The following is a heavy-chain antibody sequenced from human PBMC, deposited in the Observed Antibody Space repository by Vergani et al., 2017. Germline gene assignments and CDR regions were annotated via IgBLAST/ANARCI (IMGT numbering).Heavy chain of an antibody. D-gene: IGHD2/OR15-2a*01. CDR3: ASQRIGGRFAFDI. CDR1: GGSINSGDYY. V-gene: IGHV4-30-4*01. Sequence: QVQLQASGPGLVKPSQTLSLTCTVTGGSINSGDYYWSWIRQPPGEGLGWIGYIYYSGSTYYNPSLKSRVSVSIDTSKNQFSLNLNSVTAADTAVYYCASQRIGGRFAFDIWDQGTMVTVSS. CDR2: IYYSGST. J-gene: IGHJ3*02.